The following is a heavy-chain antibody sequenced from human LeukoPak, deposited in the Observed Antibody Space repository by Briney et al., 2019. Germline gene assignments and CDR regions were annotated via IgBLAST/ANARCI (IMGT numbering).Heavy chain of an antibody. CDR3: ARESRSVAGTGWFDP. Sequence: GGSLRLSCAASGFTFSIYAMTWVRQAPGKGLEWVSAISGSGGSTYYADSVKGRFTISRDNSKNTLYLQMNSLRAEDTAVYYCARESRSVAGTGWFDPWGQGTLVTVSS. CDR2: ISGSGGST. V-gene: IGHV3-23*01. CDR1: GFTFSIYA. J-gene: IGHJ5*02. D-gene: IGHD6-19*01.